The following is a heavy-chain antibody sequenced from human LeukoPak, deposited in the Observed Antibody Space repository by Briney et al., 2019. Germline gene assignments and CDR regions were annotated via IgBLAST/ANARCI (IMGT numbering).Heavy chain of an antibody. J-gene: IGHJ3*02. D-gene: IGHD3-22*01. V-gene: IGHV3-21*01. Sequence: PGGSLRLSCAASGFTFSSYSMNWIRQAPGKGLEWVSSISSSSSYMYYADSVKGRFTISRDNAKNSLYLQMNSLRAEDTAVYYCAREKCCSSGYLADAFDIWGQGTMVTVSS. CDR2: ISSSSSYM. CDR3: AREKCCSSGYLADAFDI. CDR1: GFTFSSYS.